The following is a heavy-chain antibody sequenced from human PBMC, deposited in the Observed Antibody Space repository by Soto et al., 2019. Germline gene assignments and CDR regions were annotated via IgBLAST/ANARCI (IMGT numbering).Heavy chain of an antibody. J-gene: IGHJ6*02. V-gene: IGHV3-21*01. Sequence: PGGSLRLSCAASGFTFSSYSMNWVRQAPGKGLEWVSSISSSSSYIYYADSVKGRFTISRDNAKNSLYLQMNSLRAEDTAVYYCAREGSSSGYYYYGMDVWGQGTTVTVSS. CDR3: AREGSSSGYYYYGMDV. CDR2: ISSSSSYI. D-gene: IGHD6-6*01. CDR1: GFTFSSYS.